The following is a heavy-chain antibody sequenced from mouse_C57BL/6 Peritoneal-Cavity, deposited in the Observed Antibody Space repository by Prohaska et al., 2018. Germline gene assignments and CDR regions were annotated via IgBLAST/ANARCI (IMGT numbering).Heavy chain of an antibody. CDR1: GYTFTSYD. CDR2: IYPRDGST. Sequence: SVKLSCKASGYTFTSYDINWVKQRPGQGLEWIGWIYPRDGSTKYNEKFKGKATLTVDTASRTAYMELHSLTSEDAAVYFCARRGGGYFDVWGTGTTVTVSS. V-gene: IGHV1-85*01. CDR3: ARRGGGYFDV. J-gene: IGHJ1*03.